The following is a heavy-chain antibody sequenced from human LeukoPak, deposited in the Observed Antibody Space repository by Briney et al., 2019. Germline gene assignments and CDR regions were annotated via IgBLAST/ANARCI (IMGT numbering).Heavy chain of an antibody. V-gene: IGHV4-39*01. Sequence: KPSETLSLACTVYGASISSSSYYWGWIRQPPGKGQEWIGSIYYSGSTYYNPSLKSRVTISVDTSKNQFSLKLSSVTAADTAVYYCARKNYYYYGMDVWGQGTTVTVSS. CDR1: GASISSSSYY. CDR3: ARKNYYYYGMDV. J-gene: IGHJ6*02. CDR2: IYYSGST.